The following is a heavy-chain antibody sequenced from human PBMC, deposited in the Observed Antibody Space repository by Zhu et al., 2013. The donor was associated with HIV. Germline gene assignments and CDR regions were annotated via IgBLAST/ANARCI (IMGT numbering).Heavy chain of an antibody. CDR1: GNTFTSYY. J-gene: IGHJ3*01. CDR2: INPSGGST. CDR3: AREERALDV. Sequence: QVQLVQSGAEVKKPGASVKVSCKASGNTFTSYYIHWVRQAPGQGLEWMGIINPSGGSTTYAQKFQGRVTMTRDTSTSTVYMELSSLRSEDTAVYYCAREERALDVWGQGTMVTVFS. V-gene: IGHV1-46*01.